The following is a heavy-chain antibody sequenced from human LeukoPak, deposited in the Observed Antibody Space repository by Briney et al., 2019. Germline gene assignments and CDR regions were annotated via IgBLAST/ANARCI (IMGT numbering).Heavy chain of an antibody. D-gene: IGHD1-14*01. CDR1: GLTFSNYA. J-gene: IGHJ4*02. Sequence: PGGSLRLSCTASGLTFSNYAMSWVRQAPAKGLEWVAGIDQSGGYIHYADSVKGRFTISRDNSKNTLHLQMSSLRAEDTAVHYCAKDYRGSGEVGETGPLDYWGQGTLVTVSS. V-gene: IGHV3-23*01. CDR3: AKDYRGSGEVGETGPLDY. CDR2: IDQSGGYI.